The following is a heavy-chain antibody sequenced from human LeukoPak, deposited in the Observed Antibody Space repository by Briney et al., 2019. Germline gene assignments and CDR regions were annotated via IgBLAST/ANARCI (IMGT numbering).Heavy chain of an antibody. CDR3: ARVVFDAFDI. J-gene: IGHJ3*02. Sequence: PGGSLRLSCAASGFTFSSYSMNWVRQAPGKGLEWVSSISSSSSYIYYAESVKGRFTISRDNAKNSLYLQMNSLRAEDTAVYYCARVVFDAFDIWGQGTMVTVSS. CDR1: GFTFSSYS. D-gene: IGHD3-10*01. V-gene: IGHV3-21*01. CDR2: ISSSSSYI.